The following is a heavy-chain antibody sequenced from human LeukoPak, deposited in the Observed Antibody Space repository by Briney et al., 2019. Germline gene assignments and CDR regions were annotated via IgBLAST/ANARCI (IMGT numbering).Heavy chain of an antibody. D-gene: IGHD3-22*01. CDR3: ARDSPPWYYDSSGYYYALDAFDI. J-gene: IGHJ3*02. CDR2: IIPIFGAA. Sequence: ASVKVSCKTSGGTFTSYTISWVRQAPGQGLEWMGGIIPIFGAANYAQKFQGRVTMTTDESTSTAYMELSSLRSEDTAVYYCARDSPPWYYDSSGYYYALDAFDIWGQGTMVTVSS. V-gene: IGHV1-69*05. CDR1: GGTFTSYT.